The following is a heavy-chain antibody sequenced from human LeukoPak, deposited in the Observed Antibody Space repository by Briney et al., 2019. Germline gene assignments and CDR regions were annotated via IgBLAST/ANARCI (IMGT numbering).Heavy chain of an antibody. CDR2: ISSGGTTI. Sequence: GGSLRLSCAASGFTFSSYEMNWVRQAPGKGLEWVSHISSGGTTIYYADSVKGRFTISRDNAKNSLYLQMNGLRAEDTAVYYCANRNYYDSSGYYYLYYFDFWGQGTLVTVSS. CDR3: ANRNYYDSSGYYYLYYFDF. D-gene: IGHD3-22*01. J-gene: IGHJ4*02. V-gene: IGHV3-48*03. CDR1: GFTFSSYE.